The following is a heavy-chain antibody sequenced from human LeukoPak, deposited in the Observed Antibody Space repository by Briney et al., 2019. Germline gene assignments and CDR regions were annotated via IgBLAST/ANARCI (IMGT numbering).Heavy chain of an antibody. J-gene: IGHJ4*02. CDR1: GGSFSGYY. V-gene: IGHV4-34*01. CDR2: INHSGST. CDR3: AARIGYFAGFDY. Sequence: PSETLSLTCAVYGGSFSGYYWSWIRQPPGKGLEWIGEINHSGSTNYNPSLKSRVTISVDTSKNQFSLKLSSVTAADTAVYYCAARIGYFAGFDYWGQGTLVTVSS. D-gene: IGHD2-21*01.